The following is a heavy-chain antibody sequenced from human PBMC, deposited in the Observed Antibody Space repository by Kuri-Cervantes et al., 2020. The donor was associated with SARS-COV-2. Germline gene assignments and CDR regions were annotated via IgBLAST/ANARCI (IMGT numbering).Heavy chain of an antibody. V-gene: IGHV1-69*05. J-gene: IGHJ4*02. CDR3: AAYYDSSGYSPLAY. CDR1: GGTFSSYA. Sequence: SVKVSGKASGGTFSSYAISWVRQAPGQGLEWMGGIIPIFGTANYAQKFQGRVTITTDESTSTAYMELSSLRSEDTAVYYCAAYYDSSGYSPLAYWGQGTLVTVSS. D-gene: IGHD3-22*01. CDR2: IIPIFGTA.